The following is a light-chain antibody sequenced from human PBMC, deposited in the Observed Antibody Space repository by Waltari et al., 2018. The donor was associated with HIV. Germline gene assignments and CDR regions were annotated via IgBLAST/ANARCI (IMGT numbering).Light chain of an antibody. Sequence: EIVLTQSPATLSLSPGERATLSCRASQSVSTYFAWYQKRPGQAPRLLIYDASNRATGIPARFSGSGSGTDFTLTISSLEPEDFAVYYCQHRKEWPPGATFGPGTKVDVK. CDR1: QSVSTY. CDR3: QHRKEWPPGAT. V-gene: IGKV3-11*01. CDR2: DAS. J-gene: IGKJ3*01.